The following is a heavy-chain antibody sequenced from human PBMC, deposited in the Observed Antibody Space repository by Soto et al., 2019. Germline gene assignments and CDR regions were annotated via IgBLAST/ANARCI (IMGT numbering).Heavy chain of an antibody. J-gene: IGHJ4*02. Sequence: QVQLVQSGAEVKKPGSSVKVSCKAAGGTFSSYSINWVRQAPGQGLEWMGEIIPIFGTANSAKKFQGRVTITADESTSTAYMELSILRSEDTAVYYCARDGGRHSGGIDYWGQGTLVTVSS. CDR2: IIPIFGTA. CDR1: GGTFSSYS. CDR3: ARDGGRHSGGIDY. D-gene: IGHD1-26*01. V-gene: IGHV1-69*01.